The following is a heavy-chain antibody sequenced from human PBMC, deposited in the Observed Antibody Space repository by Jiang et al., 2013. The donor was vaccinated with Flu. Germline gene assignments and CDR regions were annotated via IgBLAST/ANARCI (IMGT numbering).Heavy chain of an antibody. CDR3: ARDQDWGWEY. V-gene: IGHV6-1*01. CDR2: TYYRSRWYH. D-gene: IGHD7-27*01. J-gene: IGHJ4*02. CDR1: GDSVSSNSAA. Sequence: QTLSLTCAISGDSVSSNSAAWNWIRQSPSRGLEWLGRTYYRSRWYHDFAPSVRSRITINADTSNNQFSLLLNSVTPEDTAVYYCARDQDWGWEYWGQGTLVTASS.